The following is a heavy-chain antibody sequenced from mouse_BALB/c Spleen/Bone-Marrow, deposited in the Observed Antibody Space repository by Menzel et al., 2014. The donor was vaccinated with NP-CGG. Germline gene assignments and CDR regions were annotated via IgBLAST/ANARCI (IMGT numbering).Heavy chain of an antibody. J-gene: IGHJ2*01. CDR1: GFTFSSFG. CDR2: ISSGSRTI. Sequence: VQLKESGGGLVQPGGPRKLSCAASGFTFSSFGMHWVRQAPEKGLEWVAYISSGSRTIYYADTVKGRFTISRDNPKNTLFLQMTGLRSEDTAMYYCTRGGNWEDFDYWGQGTTLTVSS. D-gene: IGHD4-1*01. CDR3: TRGGNWEDFDY. V-gene: IGHV5-17*02.